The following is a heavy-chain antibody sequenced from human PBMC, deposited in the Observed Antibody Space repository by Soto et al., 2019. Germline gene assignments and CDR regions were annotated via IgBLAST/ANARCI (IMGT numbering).Heavy chain of an antibody. J-gene: IGHJ6*02. Sequence: QVQLVQSGAEVKKPGSSVKVSCKASGGTFSSYAISWVRQAPGQGLEWMGGIIPIFGTANYAQKFQGRVTITADESTSTADMELRSLRSEDTAVYYCARDRGQPVLRFLAWPSYYYYGMDVWGQGTTVTVSS. V-gene: IGHV1-69*01. CDR2: IIPIFGTA. CDR3: ARDRGQPVLRFLAWPSYYYYGMDV. D-gene: IGHD3-3*01. CDR1: GGTFSSYA.